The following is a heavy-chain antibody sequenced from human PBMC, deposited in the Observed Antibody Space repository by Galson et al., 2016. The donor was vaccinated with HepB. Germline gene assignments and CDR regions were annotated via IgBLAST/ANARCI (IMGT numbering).Heavy chain of an antibody. CDR2: ISTSGSST. V-gene: IGHV3-23*01. CDR1: GFAFNVYG. CDR3: ARGTTVLGDY. Sequence: SLRLSCAASGFAFNVYGMTWVRQAPRKGLEWVSAISTSGSSTDYADSVRGRSTISRDNSKNTLYLQMNNLRAEDTAVYYCARGTTVLGDYWGQGILVTVSS. J-gene: IGHJ4*02. D-gene: IGHD4-11*01.